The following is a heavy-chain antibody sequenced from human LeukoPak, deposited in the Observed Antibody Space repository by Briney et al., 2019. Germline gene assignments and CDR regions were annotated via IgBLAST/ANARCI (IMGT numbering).Heavy chain of an antibody. V-gene: IGHV4-38-2*01. J-gene: IGHJ4*02. CDR2: IYHSGST. CDR1: GYSISSGYY. D-gene: IGHD5-18*01. CDR3: ARQNDTAIVFDY. Sequence: SETLSLTCAVSGYSISSGYYWGWIRQPPGKGLEWIGSIYHSGSTYYNPSLKSRVTISVDTSKNQFSLKLSSVTAADTAVYYCARQNDTAIVFDYWGQGTLVTVSS.